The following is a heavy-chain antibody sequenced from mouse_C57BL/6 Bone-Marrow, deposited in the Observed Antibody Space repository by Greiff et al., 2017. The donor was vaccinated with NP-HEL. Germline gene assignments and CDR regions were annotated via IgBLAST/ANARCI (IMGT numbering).Heavy chain of an antibody. CDR1: GYTFTSYG. CDR2: IYPRSGNT. J-gene: IGHJ2*01. Sequence: QVQLQQSGAELARPGASVKLSCKASGYTFTSYGISWVKQRTGQGLEWIGEIYPRSGNTYYNEKFKGKATLTADKSSSTAYMELRSLTSEDVAVYFCARCPFITAGGSGDYWGQGTPLTVSS. CDR3: ARCPFITAGGSGDY. D-gene: IGHD1-1*01. V-gene: IGHV1-81*01.